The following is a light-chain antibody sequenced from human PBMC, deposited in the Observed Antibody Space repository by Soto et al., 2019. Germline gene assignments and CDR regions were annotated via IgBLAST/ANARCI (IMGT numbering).Light chain of an antibody. CDR3: NSYTGGNPSYV. CDR1: SSDVGAYNY. V-gene: IGLV2-14*01. Sequence: QSALTQPASVSGSPGQAITISCSGTSSDVGAYNYVSWYQQYPGKAPKLMIYDVSNRPSGVSNRFSGSKSGNTASLTISGLQAEDEADYYCNSYTGGNPSYVFGTGTKLTVL. J-gene: IGLJ1*01. CDR2: DVS.